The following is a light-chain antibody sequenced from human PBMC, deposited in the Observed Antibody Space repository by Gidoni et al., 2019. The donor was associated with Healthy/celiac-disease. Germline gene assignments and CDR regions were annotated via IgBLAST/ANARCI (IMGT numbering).Light chain of an antibody. CDR3: QQYYSTPYT. Sequence: DIVMTQSPDSLAVSLGERATINCKSSQSVLYSSNNKNYLAWYQQKPGQPPKLLISWASTRESGVPDRFSGSGSGTDFTLTISSLQAEDVAVYYCQQYYSTPYTFXQXTKLEIK. V-gene: IGKV4-1*01. CDR2: WAS. CDR1: QSVLYSSNNKNY. J-gene: IGKJ2*01.